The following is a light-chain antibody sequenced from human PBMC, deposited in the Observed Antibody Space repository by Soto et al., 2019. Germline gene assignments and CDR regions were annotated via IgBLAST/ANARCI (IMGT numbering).Light chain of an antibody. V-gene: IGKV1-5*03. CDR3: QQYDSYCPSLT. CDR2: NAS. J-gene: IGKJ4*01. Sequence: DIQMTQSPSTLSASVGDRVTITCRASQSISSWLAWYQQKPGKAPKLLIYNASSIESGVPARFSGSGSGTEFTLTISSMQPDDFEAYACQQYDSYCPSLTFGGGTKVEIK. CDR1: QSISSW.